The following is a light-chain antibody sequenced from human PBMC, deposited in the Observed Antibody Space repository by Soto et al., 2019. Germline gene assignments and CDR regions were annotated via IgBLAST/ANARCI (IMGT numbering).Light chain of an antibody. Sequence: QSALTQPPSASGSPGQSVTISCTGTSSDVGGYNYVSWYQQRPGTAPKLIIYEVNKRPSGVPDRVFGSKSGNTASLTVSGLQAEDEADYYCQSNDSSLSGFVFGTGTKVTAL. J-gene: IGLJ1*01. CDR1: SSDVGGYNY. CDR3: QSNDSSLSGFV. V-gene: IGLV2-8*01. CDR2: EVN.